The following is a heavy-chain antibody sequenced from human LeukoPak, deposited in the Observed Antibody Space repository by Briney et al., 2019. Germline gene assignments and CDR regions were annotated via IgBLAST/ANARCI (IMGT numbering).Heavy chain of an antibody. CDR1: GYTFTSYG. CDR2: ISAYNGNT. Sequence: APVKVSCKASGYTFTSYGISWVRQAPGQGLEWMGWISAYNGNTNYAQKLQGRVTITTDTSTSTAYMELRSLRSDDTAVYYCARDQYYGSGSYYPYWGQGTLVTVSS. D-gene: IGHD3-10*01. CDR3: ARDQYYGSGSYYPY. J-gene: IGHJ4*02. V-gene: IGHV1-18*01.